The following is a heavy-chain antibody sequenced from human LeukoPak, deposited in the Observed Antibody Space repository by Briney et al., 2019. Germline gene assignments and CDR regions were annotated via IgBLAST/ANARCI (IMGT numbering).Heavy chain of an antibody. D-gene: IGHD3-22*01. J-gene: IGHJ4*02. Sequence: PSETLSLTCTVSGGSISSYYWSWIRQPPGKGLEWIGYIYYSGSTNYNPSLKSRVTISVDTSKNQFSLKLSSVTAADTAVYYCARRIFYDSSGYYYTVFDYWGQGTLVTVSS. CDR1: GGSISSYY. CDR3: ARRIFYDSSGYYYTVFDY. V-gene: IGHV4-59*08. CDR2: IYYSGST.